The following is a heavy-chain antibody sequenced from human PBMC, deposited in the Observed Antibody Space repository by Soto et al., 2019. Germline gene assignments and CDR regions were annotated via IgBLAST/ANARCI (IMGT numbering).Heavy chain of an antibody. CDR3: AALITMVRGAVDY. CDR2: IVVGSGNT. D-gene: IGHD3-10*01. J-gene: IGHJ4*02. V-gene: IGHV1-58*01. Sequence: SVKVSCKASGFTFTSSAVQWVRQARGQRLEWIGWIVVGSGNTNYAQKFQERVTITRDMSTSTAYMELSSLRSEDTAVYYCAALITMVRGAVDYWGQGTLVTVS. CDR1: GFTFTSSA.